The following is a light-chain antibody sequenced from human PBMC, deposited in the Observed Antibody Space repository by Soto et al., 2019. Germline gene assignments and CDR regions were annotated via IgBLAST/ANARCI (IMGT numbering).Light chain of an antibody. CDR2: AAS. V-gene: IGKV1-8*01. CDR1: QGISSY. Sequence: AIRMTQSPSSLSASTGDRVTITCRASQGISSYLACYQQKPGKAPKLLIYAASTLQSVVPSRFSGSGSGTDFTLTISRLQSEDFATYYYQQYYSYPQTFGQATKVQIK. J-gene: IGKJ1*01. CDR3: QQYYSYPQT.